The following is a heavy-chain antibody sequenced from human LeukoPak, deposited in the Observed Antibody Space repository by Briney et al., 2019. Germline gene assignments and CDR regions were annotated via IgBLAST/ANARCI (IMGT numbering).Heavy chain of an antibody. V-gene: IGHV1-8*01. Sequence: ASVKVSCKTSGYPFTTYEINWVRQAAGQGLEWMGWVHPNTGNTAYARRFQGRVTMTRDTSISTAYMELSSLTSNDTAVYFCARGPRNDPWGQGTLVTVSS. CDR3: ARGPRNDP. CDR1: GYPFTTYE. D-gene: IGHD1-14*01. CDR2: VHPNTGNT. J-gene: IGHJ5*02.